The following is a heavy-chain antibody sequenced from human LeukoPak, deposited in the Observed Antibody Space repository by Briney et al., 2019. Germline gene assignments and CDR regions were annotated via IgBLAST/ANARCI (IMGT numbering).Heavy chain of an antibody. Sequence: GGSLRLSCAASGFTFSPYNMNWVRQAPGKGLEWVSYIDSSGSMYYADSVKGRFTISRDNAKNSLYLQMNSLTLEDTAVYYCARDAPAVFWSGSVYFDFWGQGTLVTVSS. CDR3: ARDAPAVFWSGSVYFDF. V-gene: IGHV3-48*04. J-gene: IGHJ4*02. CDR2: IDSSGSM. CDR1: GFTFSPYN. D-gene: IGHD3-3*01.